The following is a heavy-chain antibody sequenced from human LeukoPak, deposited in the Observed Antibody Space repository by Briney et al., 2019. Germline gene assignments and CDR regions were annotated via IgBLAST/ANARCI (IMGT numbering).Heavy chain of an antibody. CDR1: GFTFSSYS. CDR3: AKEFADYFDY. Sequence: GGSLRLSCAASGFTFSSYSMSWVRQAPGKGLEWVSGISGGGGSTYYADSVKGRFTISRDNSKNTLSLQMNSLRAEDTAVYYCAKEFADYFDYWGQGTLVTVSS. CDR2: ISGGGGST. J-gene: IGHJ4*02. V-gene: IGHV3-23*01.